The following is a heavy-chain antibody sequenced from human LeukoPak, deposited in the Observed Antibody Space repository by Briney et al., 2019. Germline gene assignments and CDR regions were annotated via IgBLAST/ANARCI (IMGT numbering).Heavy chain of an antibody. V-gene: IGHV1-2*02. J-gene: IGHJ3*02. D-gene: IGHD6-19*01. CDR2: INPNSGGT. CDR1: GYTFTGYY. Sequence: ASVKVSCKASGYTFTGYYMHWVRQAPGQGLEWMGWINPNSGGTNYAQKFQGRVTMTRDTSTSTVYMELSSLRSEDTAVYYCARGAGYSSGYDAFDIWGQGTMVTVSS. CDR3: ARGAGYSSGYDAFDI.